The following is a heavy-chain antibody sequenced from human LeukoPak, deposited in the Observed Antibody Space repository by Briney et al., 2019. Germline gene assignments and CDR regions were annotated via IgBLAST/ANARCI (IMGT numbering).Heavy chain of an antibody. CDR2: ISGSDSST. V-gene: IGHV3-23*01. D-gene: IGHD1-1*01. CDR1: GFTFSSSA. J-gene: IGHJ3*02. Sequence: GGSLRLSCAASGFTFSSSAMSWVRQAPGKGLEWVSTISGSDSSTHYADSVKGRFTISRDNAKNSLYLQMNSLRAEDTAVYYCASNYAFDIWGQGTMVTVSS. CDR3: ASNYAFDI.